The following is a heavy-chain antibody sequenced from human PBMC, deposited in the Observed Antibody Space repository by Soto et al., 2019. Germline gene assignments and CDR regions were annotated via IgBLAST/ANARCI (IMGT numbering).Heavy chain of an antibody. V-gene: IGHV3-21*01. D-gene: IGHD3-10*01. CDR1: GFTFSSYS. CDR3: ARGDYYDSGRPGRFDP. Sequence: EVQLVESGGGLVKPGGSLRLSCAASGFTFSSYSMNWVRQAPGKGLEWVSSISSSSSYIYYADSVKGRFTISRDNAKNSLYLQMNSLRAEDTAVYYCARGDYYDSGRPGRFDPWGQGTLVTVSS. J-gene: IGHJ5*02. CDR2: ISSSSSYI.